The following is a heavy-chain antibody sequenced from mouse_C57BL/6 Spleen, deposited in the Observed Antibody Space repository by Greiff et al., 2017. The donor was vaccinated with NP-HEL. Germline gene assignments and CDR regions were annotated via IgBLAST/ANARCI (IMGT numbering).Heavy chain of an antibody. CDR1: GYTFTSYW. Sequence: QVQLQQPGAELVKPGASVKLSCKASGYTFTSYWMQWVKQRPGQGLEWIGEIDPSDSYTNYNQKFKGKATLTVDKSSSTAYMQLSSLTSEDSAVYDGARPGGSSSRFAYWGQGTLVTVSA. D-gene: IGHD1-1*01. CDR3: ARPGGSSSRFAY. CDR2: IDPSDSYT. J-gene: IGHJ3*01. V-gene: IGHV1-50*01.